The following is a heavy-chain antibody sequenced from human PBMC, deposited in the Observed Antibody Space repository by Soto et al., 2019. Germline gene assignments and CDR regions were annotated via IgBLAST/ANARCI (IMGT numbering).Heavy chain of an antibody. J-gene: IGHJ4*02. CDR1: GFTFSDYF. CDR2: STNKAHGYTT. CDR3: ARGKNSFDY. V-gene: IGHV3-72*01. Sequence: GGSLRLSCAVSGFTFSDYFMDWVRQAPGKGLEWLGRSTNKAHGYTTEYAASVKGRFTVSRDDSQNLLYLQMNSLKTEDTAMYYCARGKNSFDYWGQGTLVTVSS.